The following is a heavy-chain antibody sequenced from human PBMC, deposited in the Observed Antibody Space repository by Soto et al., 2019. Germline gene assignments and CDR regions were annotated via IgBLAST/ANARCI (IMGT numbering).Heavy chain of an antibody. Sequence: LSLTCAVSGGSISSGGYSWSWIRQPPGKGLEWIGYIYHSGSTYYNPSLKSRVTISVDRSKNQFSLKLSSVTAAATAVYYCARGDGSYYDFWSGYYRGIWFDPWGQGTLVTVSS. D-gene: IGHD3-3*01. V-gene: IGHV4-30-2*01. J-gene: IGHJ5*02. CDR1: GGSISSGGYS. CDR3: ARGDGSYYDFWSGYYRGIWFDP. CDR2: IYHSGST.